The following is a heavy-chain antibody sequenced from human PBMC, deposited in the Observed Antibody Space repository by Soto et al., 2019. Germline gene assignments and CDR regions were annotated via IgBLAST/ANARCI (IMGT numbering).Heavy chain of an antibody. J-gene: IGHJ4*02. CDR1: GVSSSSHSNY. CDR2: IYYTGRN. Sequence: QVHLQESGPGLVRPSQTLSLTCTVSGVSSSSHSNYWSWIRQHPGKGLEWIGDIYYTGRNNYNPSLQSRLSMSVDTSENQFSLQLSSLTAADTAVYFCARGNPIFGSSGLDFDYWGPGFLVTVSS. CDR3: ARGNPIFGSSGLDFDY. V-gene: IGHV4-31*03. D-gene: IGHD3-22*01.